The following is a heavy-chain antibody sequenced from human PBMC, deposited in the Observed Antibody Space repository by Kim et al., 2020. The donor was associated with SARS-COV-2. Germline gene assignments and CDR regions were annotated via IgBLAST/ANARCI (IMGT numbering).Heavy chain of an antibody. Sequence: ADYVKGRFTISRDNAKNRVYLQMNSLGVEDTAVYYCTRAGSYRFDYWGQGTLVTVSA. D-gene: IGHD1-26*01. V-gene: IGHV3-74*01. J-gene: IGHJ4*02. CDR3: TRAGSYRFDY.